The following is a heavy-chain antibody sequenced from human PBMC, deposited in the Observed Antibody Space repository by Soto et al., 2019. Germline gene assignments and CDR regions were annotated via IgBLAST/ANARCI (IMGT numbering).Heavy chain of an antibody. CDR2: ISYDGSNK. CDR3: AAGGRSVKSIAAAGNAIDY. D-gene: IGHD6-13*01. V-gene: IGHV3-30*03. CDR1: GFTFSSYG. J-gene: IGHJ4*02. Sequence: QVQLVESGGGVVQPGRSLRLSCAASGFTFSSYGMHWVRQAPGKGLEWVAVISYDGSNKYYADSVKGRFTISRDNSKNTLYLQMNSLRVEDTAVYYCAAGGRSVKSIAAAGNAIDYWGQGTLVTVSS.